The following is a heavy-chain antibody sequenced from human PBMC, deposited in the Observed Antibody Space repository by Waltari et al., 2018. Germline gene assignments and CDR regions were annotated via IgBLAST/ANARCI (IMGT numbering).Heavy chain of an antibody. Sequence: QVQLQVSGPGLVKPSETLSFTCGVSGGSLSSYYWSWIRQPAGKGLEWIWRIYTSGSTNYNPSLKSRVTMSVDTSKNQFSLKLSSGTAADTAVYYCAREGYDFWSGYLYFDYWGQGTLVTVSS. V-gene: IGHV4-4*07. CDR2: IYTSGST. CDR3: AREGYDFWSGYLYFDY. J-gene: IGHJ4*02. CDR1: GGSLSSYY. D-gene: IGHD3-3*01.